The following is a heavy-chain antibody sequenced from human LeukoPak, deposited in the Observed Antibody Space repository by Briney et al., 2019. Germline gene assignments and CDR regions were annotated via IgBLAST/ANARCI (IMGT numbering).Heavy chain of an antibody. D-gene: IGHD2-2*01. CDR1: GYTFTSYG. J-gene: IGHJ4*02. Sequence: ASVKVSCKASGYTFTSYGISWVRQAPGQGLEWMGWISAYNGNTSYAQKLQGRVTMTTDTSTSTAYMELRSLRSDDTAVYYCARVECSSTSCYPSDFDYWGQRTLVTVSS. V-gene: IGHV1-18*01. CDR3: ARVECSSTSCYPSDFDY. CDR2: ISAYNGNT.